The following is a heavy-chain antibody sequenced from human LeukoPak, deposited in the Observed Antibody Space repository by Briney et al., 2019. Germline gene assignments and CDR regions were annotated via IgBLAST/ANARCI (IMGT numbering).Heavy chain of an antibody. J-gene: IGHJ6*02. CDR1: GFTFGDYA. D-gene: IGHD4-17*01. CDR3: TSGVDYGDRFYYYYGMDV. V-gene: IGHV3-49*04. Sequence: GGSLRLSCTASGFTFGDYAMSWVRQAPGKGLEWVGFIRSKAYGGTTAYAASVKGRFTISRDDSKSIAYLQMNSLKTEDTAVYYCTSGVDYGDRFYYYYGMDVWGQGTTVTVSS. CDR2: IRSKAYGGTT.